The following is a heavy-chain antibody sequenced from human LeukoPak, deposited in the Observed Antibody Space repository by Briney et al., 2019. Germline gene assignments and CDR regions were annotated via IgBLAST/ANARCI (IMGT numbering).Heavy chain of an antibody. CDR1: GGSISSYY. J-gene: IGHJ4*02. Sequence: PSETLSLTCTVSGGSISSYYWSWLRQPPGKGLEWIGYIYYSGSTNYNPSLKSRVTISVDTSKNQFSLKLSSVTAADTAVYYCAGRGSSWSIDYWGQGTLVTVSS. V-gene: IGHV4-59*08. D-gene: IGHD6-13*01. CDR3: AGRGSSWSIDY. CDR2: IYYSGST.